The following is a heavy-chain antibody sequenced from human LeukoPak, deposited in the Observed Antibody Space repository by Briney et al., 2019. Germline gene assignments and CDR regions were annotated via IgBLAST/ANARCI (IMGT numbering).Heavy chain of an antibody. V-gene: IGHV1-8*01. CDR2: MNPNSGNT. CDR3: ARGAYGSGSYPPPDGINWFDP. CDR1: GGTFTSYD. D-gene: IGHD3-10*01. Sequence: ASVKVSCKASGGTFTSYDINWVRQATGQGLEWMGWMNPNSGNTGYAQKFQGRVTMTRNTSISTAYMELSSLRSEDTAVYYCARGAYGSGSYPPPDGINWFDPWGQGTLVTVSS. J-gene: IGHJ5*02.